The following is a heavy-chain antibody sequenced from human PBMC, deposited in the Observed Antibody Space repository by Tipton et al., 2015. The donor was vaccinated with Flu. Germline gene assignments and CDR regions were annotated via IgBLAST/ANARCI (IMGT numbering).Heavy chain of an antibody. CDR2: IYPGDSDT. J-gene: IGHJ6*02. CDR3: ARQYYYDSSGSIGAYYYGMDV. V-gene: IGHV5-51*01. Sequence: QLVQSGAEVKKPGESLTISCKGSGYSFTSYWIGWVRQMPGKGLEWMGLIYPGDSDTRYSPSFQGQVTISADTSFSTAYLQWRSVKASDTAMYYGARQYYYDSSGSIGAYYYGMDVWGQGTTVTVSS. CDR1: GYSFTSYW. D-gene: IGHD3-22*01.